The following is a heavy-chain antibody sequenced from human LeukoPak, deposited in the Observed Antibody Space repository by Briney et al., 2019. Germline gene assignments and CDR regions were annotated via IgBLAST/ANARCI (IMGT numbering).Heavy chain of an antibody. CDR2: IYYSGST. Sequence: PSETLSLTCTVSGGSISSYYWSWIRQPPGKGLEWIGYIYYSGSTNYNPSLKSRVTISVDTSRNQFSLKLSSVTAADTAVYYCARHRSGSYDSLFVYWGQGTLVTVSS. J-gene: IGHJ4*02. V-gene: IGHV4-59*01. D-gene: IGHD1-26*01. CDR1: GGSISSYY. CDR3: ARHRSGSYDSLFVY.